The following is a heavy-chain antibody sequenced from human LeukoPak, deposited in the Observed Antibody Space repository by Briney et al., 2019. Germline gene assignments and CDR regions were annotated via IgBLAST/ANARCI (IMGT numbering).Heavy chain of an antibody. CDR1: GGSISSYY. D-gene: IGHD3-10*01. Sequence: KPSETLSLTCTVSGGSISSYYWSWIRQPPGKGLEWIGYIYYSGSTNYNPSLKSRVTISVDTSKNQFSLKLSSVTAADTAVYYCARHGSGSEENAFDIWGQGTMVTVSS. V-gene: IGHV4-59*08. CDR2: IYYSGST. CDR3: ARHGSGSEENAFDI. J-gene: IGHJ3*02.